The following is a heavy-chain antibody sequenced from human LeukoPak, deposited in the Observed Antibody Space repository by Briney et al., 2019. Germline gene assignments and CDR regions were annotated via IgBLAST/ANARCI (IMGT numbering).Heavy chain of an antibody. CDR2: ISYDGSSE. Sequence: GGSLRLSCAASGFPFSSYAMHWVRQAPGKGLEWVALISYDGSSEYYADSVKGRFTISRDNSKNTLYLQMKSLRVEDTAVYYCARDPGGWRPFDHWGQGTLFTVSS. CDR3: ARDPGGWRPFDH. D-gene: IGHD5-12*01. V-gene: IGHV3-30*04. J-gene: IGHJ4*02. CDR1: GFPFSSYA.